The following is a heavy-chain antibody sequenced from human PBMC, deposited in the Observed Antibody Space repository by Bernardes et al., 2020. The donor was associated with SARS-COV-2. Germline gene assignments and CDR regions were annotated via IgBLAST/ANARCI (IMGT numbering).Heavy chain of an antibody. Sequence: SETLSLTCTVSGGSISSSSYYWGWIRQPPGKGLEWIGSIYYSGSTYYNPSLKSRVTISVDTSKNQFSLKLSSVTAADTAVYYCARQEGTFVDYWGQGTLVTVSS. CDR3: ARQEGTFVDY. CDR1: GGSISSSSYY. CDR2: IYYSGST. D-gene: IGHD3-16*01. V-gene: IGHV4-39*07. J-gene: IGHJ4*02.